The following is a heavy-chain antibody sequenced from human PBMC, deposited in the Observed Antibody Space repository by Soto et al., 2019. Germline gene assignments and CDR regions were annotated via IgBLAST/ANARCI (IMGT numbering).Heavy chain of an antibody. V-gene: IGHV4-34*01. J-gene: IGHJ6*02. CDR3: ARALRGVVVVAAREMDV. CDR2: INHVGVT. D-gene: IGHD2-15*01. CDR1: GGFLSESY. Sequence: SETLSLTCAVYGGFLSESYWPWIRQPPGKGLEWIGEINHVGVTNYNPSLKSRVTISVDTSKNQFSLKLSSVTAADTAVYYCARALRGVVVVAAREMDVWGQGTTVTVSS.